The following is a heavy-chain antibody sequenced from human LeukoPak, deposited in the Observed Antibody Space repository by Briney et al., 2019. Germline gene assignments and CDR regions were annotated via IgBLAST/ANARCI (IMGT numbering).Heavy chain of an antibody. J-gene: IGHJ4*02. CDR1: GFTFSNAW. V-gene: IGHV3-15*01. Sequence: GGSLRLSCAASGFTFSNAWMSWVRQAPGKGLEWVGRIKSKTDGGTTDYAAPVKGRFTISRDDSKNTLYPQMNSLKTEDTAVYYCTTQRGYCSSTSCYGYYWGQGTLVTVSS. D-gene: IGHD2-2*01. CDR2: IKSKTDGGTT. CDR3: TTQRGYCSSTSCYGYY.